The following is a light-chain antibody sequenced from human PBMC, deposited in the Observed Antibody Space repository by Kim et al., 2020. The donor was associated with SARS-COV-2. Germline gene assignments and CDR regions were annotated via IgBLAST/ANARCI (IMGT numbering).Light chain of an antibody. CDR1: QSVLYSSNNKNY. CDR3: QQYYSTPWT. CDR2: WAS. V-gene: IGKV4-1*01. Sequence: ATINCKSSQSVLYSSNNKNYLAWYQQKPGQPPKLLIYWASTRESGVLDRFSGSGSGTDFTLTISSLQAEDVAVYYCQQYYSTPWTFGQGTKVDIK. J-gene: IGKJ1*01.